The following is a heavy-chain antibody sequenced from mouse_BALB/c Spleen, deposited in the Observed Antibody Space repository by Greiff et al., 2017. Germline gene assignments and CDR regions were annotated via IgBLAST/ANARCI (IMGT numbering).Heavy chain of an antibody. CDR1: GFSLTSYG. CDR3: AREDSYGNYGEKYAMDD. D-gene: IGHD2-10*02. V-gene: IGHV2-9*02. CDR2: IWAGGST. J-gene: IGHJ4*01. Sequence: VQLVESGPGLVAPSQSLSITCTVSGFSLTSYGLHWVRLPPGKGLEWLGVIWAGGSTNYNSALMSRLSTSKDNSKSQVFLRMNSLQTDDTAMYYCAREDSYGNYGEKYAMDDWGQGTSVTVSS.